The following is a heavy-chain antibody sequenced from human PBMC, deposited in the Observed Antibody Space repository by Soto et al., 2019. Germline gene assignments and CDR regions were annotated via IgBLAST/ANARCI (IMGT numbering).Heavy chain of an antibody. J-gene: IGHJ4*02. CDR3: AKYATQWLAAYFDH. Sequence: VPLLESGGGLVQPGGSLRLSCAASGFTFSNYPMSWVRQAPGKGLEWVSGSSGSGGYTYYADSVKGRFTISRDNSKNTLYLQMNSLRAEDTAIYYCAKYATQWLAAYFDHWGQGTLVTVSS. CDR1: GFTFSNYP. D-gene: IGHD6-19*01. V-gene: IGHV3-23*01. CDR2: SSGSGGYT.